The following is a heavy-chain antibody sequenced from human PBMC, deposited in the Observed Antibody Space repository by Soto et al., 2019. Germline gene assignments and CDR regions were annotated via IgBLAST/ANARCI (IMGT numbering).Heavy chain of an antibody. CDR2: IKQDGSEK. Sequence: GSLRLSCVDSEFTFSSYWMSWVRQAPGKGLEWVANIKQDGSEKYYVDSVEGRFTVSRDNAKNSLFLQMNSLRVEDTAVYYCARLGGAPGVWGQGTTVTVSS. CDR1: EFTFSSYW. CDR3: ARLGGAPGV. V-gene: IGHV3-7*01. J-gene: IGHJ6*02. D-gene: IGHD3-10*01.